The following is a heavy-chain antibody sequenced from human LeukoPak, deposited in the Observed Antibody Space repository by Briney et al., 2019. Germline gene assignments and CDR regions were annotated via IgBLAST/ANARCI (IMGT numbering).Heavy chain of an antibody. J-gene: IGHJ4*02. CDR2: IRYDGSNK. Sequence: RTGGSLRLSCAASGFTFRSYGMHWVRQAPGKGLEWVAFIRYDGSNKYYADSVKGRFTISRDNSKNTLYLQMNSLRAEDTAVYYCAKPPAHYDILTGYLYYFDYWGQGTLVTVSS. CDR1: GFTFRSYG. V-gene: IGHV3-30*02. D-gene: IGHD3-9*01. CDR3: AKPPAHYDILTGYLYYFDY.